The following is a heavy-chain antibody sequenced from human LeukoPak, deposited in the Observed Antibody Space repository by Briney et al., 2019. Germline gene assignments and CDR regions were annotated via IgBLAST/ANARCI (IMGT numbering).Heavy chain of an antibody. D-gene: IGHD3-3*01. V-gene: IGHV3-30-3*01. Sequence: GGSLRLSCAASGFTFSSYAMHWVRQAPGKGLEWVAVISYDGSNKYYADSVKGRFTISRDNSKNTLCLQMNSLRAEDTAVYYCARVSYDFWSGLDVWGQGTTVTVSS. CDR1: GFTFSSYA. CDR2: ISYDGSNK. J-gene: IGHJ6*02. CDR3: ARVSYDFWSGLDV.